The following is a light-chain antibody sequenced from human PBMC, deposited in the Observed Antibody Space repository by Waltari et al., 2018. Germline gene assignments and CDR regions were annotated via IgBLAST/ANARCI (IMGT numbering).Light chain of an antibody. V-gene: IGKV1-39*01. CDR3: QQSYSSPLT. J-gene: IGKJ4*01. Sequence: DIQMTQSPSSLSASLGDRVSITCRASQNNRSYLNWYQQKPGRAPKLLIYTASNLQSGVPSRFSGRGSGTDFTLTISSLQPEDFATYYCQQSYSSPLTFGGGTNVDI. CDR1: QNNRSY. CDR2: TAS.